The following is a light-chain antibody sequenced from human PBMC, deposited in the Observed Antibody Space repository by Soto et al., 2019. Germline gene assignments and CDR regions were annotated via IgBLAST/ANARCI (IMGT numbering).Light chain of an antibody. V-gene: IGKV1-5*03. CDR3: QQYEIYPIT. CDR2: KAS. CDR1: QNINSW. J-gene: IGKJ5*01. Sequence: DIQMTQSPSTLSASVGDRVTITCRASQNINSWLAWYQQKPGKAPKLLIYKASSLESGVPSRFSGSGSGTEFTLTISGLQPDEFAAYYCQQYEIYPITVGQGTRLEIK.